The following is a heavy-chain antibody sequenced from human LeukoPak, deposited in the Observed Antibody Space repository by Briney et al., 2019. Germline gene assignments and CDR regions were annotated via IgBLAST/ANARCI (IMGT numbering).Heavy chain of an antibody. V-gene: IGHV3-48*03. CDR1: GFTFSSYE. Sequence: GGSLRLSCAASGFTFSSYEMNWVRQAPGKGLEWVSYISSSGSTIYYADSVKGRFTISRDNAKNSLYLQMNSLRAEDTAVYYCVSPDVVPAAAWGQGTLVTVSS. J-gene: IGHJ5*02. CDR2: ISSSGSTI. D-gene: IGHD2-2*01. CDR3: VSPDVVPAAA.